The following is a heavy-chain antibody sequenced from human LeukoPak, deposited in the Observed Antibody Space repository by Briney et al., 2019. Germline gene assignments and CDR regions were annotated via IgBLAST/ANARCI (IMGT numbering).Heavy chain of an antibody. V-gene: IGHV4-59*01. CDR2: IYSSGIT. CDR3: ARLYLSGWFDGDY. J-gene: IGHJ4*02. CDR1: GGSIRSYY. D-gene: IGHD6-19*01. Sequence: PSGTLSLTCTVSGGSIRSYYWSWIRQPPGKGLEWIGYIYSSGITNYNPFLKSRVTMSVDTSKNHFSLNLSPVTAADTAVYYCARLYLSGWFDGDYWGQGMLVTVSS.